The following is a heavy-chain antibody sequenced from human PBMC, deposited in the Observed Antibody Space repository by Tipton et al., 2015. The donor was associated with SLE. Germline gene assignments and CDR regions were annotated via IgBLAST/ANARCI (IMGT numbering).Heavy chain of an antibody. D-gene: IGHD3-22*01. CDR1: GDSISSHY. J-gene: IGHJ4*02. CDR2: IYYSGST. V-gene: IGHV4-59*11. Sequence: TLSLTCTVSGDSISSHYWSWIRQAPGQGLEWIGYIYYSGSTNYNPSPASRVTISVDTSKNQVSLKLTSVTAADTAVYYCARGLRADRSSHFDYWGQGTLATVSS. CDR3: ARGLRADRSSHFDY.